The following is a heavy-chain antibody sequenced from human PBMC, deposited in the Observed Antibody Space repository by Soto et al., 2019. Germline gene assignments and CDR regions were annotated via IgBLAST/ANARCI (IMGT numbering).Heavy chain of an antibody. CDR2: ISYDGSNK. CDR3: ARGQGGRSRYYYYGMDV. CDR1: GFTFSSYA. J-gene: IGHJ6*02. D-gene: IGHD2-15*01. Sequence: QVQLVESGGGVVQPGRSLRLSCAASGFTFSSYAMHWVRQAPGKGLEWVAVISYDGSNKYYADSVKGRFTISRDNSKNTLYLQMNSLRAKDTAVYYCARGQGGRSRYYYYGMDVWGQGTTVTVSS. V-gene: IGHV3-30-3*01.